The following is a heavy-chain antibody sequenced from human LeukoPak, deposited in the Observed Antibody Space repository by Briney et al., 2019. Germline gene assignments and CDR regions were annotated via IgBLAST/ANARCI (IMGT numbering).Heavy chain of an antibody. CDR1: GGSISSGSYY. Sequence: SETLSLTCTVSGGSISSGSYYWSWIRQPAGKGLEWIGRIYTSGSTDYNPSLKSRVTISVDTSKNQFSLKLNSVTAADTAVYYCARSYSSSWYDYWGQGTLVTVSS. CDR3: ARSYSSSWYDY. J-gene: IGHJ4*02. D-gene: IGHD6-13*01. V-gene: IGHV4-61*02. CDR2: IYTSGST.